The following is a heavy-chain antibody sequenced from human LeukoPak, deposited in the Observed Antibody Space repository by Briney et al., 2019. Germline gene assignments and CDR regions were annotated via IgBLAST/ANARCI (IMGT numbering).Heavy chain of an antibody. J-gene: IGHJ4*02. V-gene: IGHV3-21*04. CDR2: ISSGSSYI. Sequence: GGSLRLSCAASGFTFSSYTMNWVRQAPGKGLEWVSIISSGSSYIHYADSVKGRFTISRDNAKNSLYLQMNSLRAEDAAVYYCARAPVTSCSGVLCYPFDYWGQGTLVTVSS. CDR3: ARAPVTSCSGVLCYPFDY. CDR1: GFTFSSYT. D-gene: IGHD2-15*01.